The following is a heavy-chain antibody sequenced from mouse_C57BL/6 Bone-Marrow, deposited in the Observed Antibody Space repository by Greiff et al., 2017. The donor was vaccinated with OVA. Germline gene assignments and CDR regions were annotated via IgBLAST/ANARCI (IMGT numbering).Heavy chain of an antibody. CDR1: GFTFSDYG. CDR3: ASSRSFDY. Sequence: EVQRVESGGGLVKPGGSLKLSCAASGFTFSDYGMHWVRQAPEKGLEWVAYISSGSSTISYADTVKGRFTISRDNAKNTLFLQMTSLRSEDTAMYYCASSRSFDYWGQGTTLTVSS. V-gene: IGHV5-17*01. CDR2: ISSGSSTI. J-gene: IGHJ2*01.